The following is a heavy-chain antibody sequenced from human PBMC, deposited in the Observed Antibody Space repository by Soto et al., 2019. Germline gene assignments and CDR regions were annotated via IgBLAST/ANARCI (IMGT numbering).Heavy chain of an antibody. CDR2: IYYSGSN. CDR3: ARLCSGWYCYYGMDV. CDR1: GGSISSSSYY. Sequence: QLQLQESGPGLVKPSETLSLTCTVSGGSISSSSYYWGWIRQPPGKGLEWIGSIYYSGSNYYNPSLKSRVAIAVDTSKNQFSMRLSSVTAADTAVYYCARLCSGWYCYYGMDVWGQGNKVTCSS. D-gene: IGHD6-19*01. J-gene: IGHJ6*02. V-gene: IGHV4-39*01.